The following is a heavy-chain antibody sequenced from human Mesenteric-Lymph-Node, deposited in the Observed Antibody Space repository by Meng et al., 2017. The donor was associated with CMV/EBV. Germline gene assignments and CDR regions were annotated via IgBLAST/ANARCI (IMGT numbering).Heavy chain of an antibody. CDR3: ASLAPLNNTKDKIPSGY. CDR1: GGSFSAYY. J-gene: IGHJ4*02. Sequence: QLQLQQWGAGLLKPSEPMSLTCAVYGGSFSAYYWSWIRQPPGKALEWIGEINHSGSSNYNPSLKTRITISVDTSKNQFSLKLTSVTAADTAVYFCASLAPLNNTKDKIPSGYWGQGTLVTVSS. D-gene: IGHD1-14*01. CDR2: INHSGSS. V-gene: IGHV4-34*01.